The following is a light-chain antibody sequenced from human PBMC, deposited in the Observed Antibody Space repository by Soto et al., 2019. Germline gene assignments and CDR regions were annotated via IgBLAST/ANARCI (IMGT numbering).Light chain of an antibody. CDR1: QSVSSSY. V-gene: IGKV3-20*01. CDR3: HQYDSSPLT. CDR2: GAS. Sequence: EIGLMQSPCTVSLSPGERATLSCRASQSVSSSYLAWYQQKPGQAPRLLIYGASSRATGIPDRFSGSGSGTDFTLTISRLELEDFAVYYCHQYDSSPLTFGGGTKVEIK. J-gene: IGKJ4*01.